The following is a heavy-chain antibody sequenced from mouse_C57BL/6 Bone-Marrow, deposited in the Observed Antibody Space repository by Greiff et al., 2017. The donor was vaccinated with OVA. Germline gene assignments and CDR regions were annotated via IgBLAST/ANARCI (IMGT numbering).Heavy chain of an antibody. J-gene: IGHJ4*01. V-gene: IGHV1-74*01. CDR2: IHPSDSDT. CDR3: AIENPYYDYDDYAMDY. D-gene: IGHD2-4*01. Sequence: VQLQQPGAELVKPGASVKVSCKASGYTFTSYWMHWVKQRPGQGLEWIGRIHPSDSDTNYNQKFKGKATLTVDKSSSKAYMQLSSLTSEDSAVYYCAIENPYYDYDDYAMDYWGQGTSVTVSS. CDR1: GYTFTSYW.